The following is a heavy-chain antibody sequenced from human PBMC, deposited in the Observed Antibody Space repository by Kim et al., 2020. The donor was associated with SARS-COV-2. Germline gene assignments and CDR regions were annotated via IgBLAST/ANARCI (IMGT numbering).Heavy chain of an antibody. Sequence: ASVKVSCKASGYTFTSYGISWVRQAPGQGLEWMGWISAYNGNTNYAQKLQGRVTMTTDTSTSTAYMELRSLRSDDTAVYYCARTYYYDSSGILGGAFDIWGQGTMVTVSS. V-gene: IGHV1-18*04. CDR2: ISAYNGNT. J-gene: IGHJ3*02. CDR3: ARTYYYDSSGILGGAFDI. CDR1: GYTFTSYG. D-gene: IGHD3-22*01.